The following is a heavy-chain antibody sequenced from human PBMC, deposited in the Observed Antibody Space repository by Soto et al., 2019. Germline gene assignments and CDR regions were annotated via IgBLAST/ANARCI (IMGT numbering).Heavy chain of an antibody. D-gene: IGHD5-12*01. Sequence: GGSLRLSCAASGFLFTNYAMNWVRQSPGKGLEWVSVIGVRGNSAYYADSVQGRFTISRDNSKNTLSLQMSSLTADDTAIYYCVREGRGSFDFWGRGTMITVSS. CDR2: IGVRGNSA. V-gene: IGHV3-23*01. J-gene: IGHJ3*01. CDR3: VREGRGSFDF. CDR1: GFLFTNYA.